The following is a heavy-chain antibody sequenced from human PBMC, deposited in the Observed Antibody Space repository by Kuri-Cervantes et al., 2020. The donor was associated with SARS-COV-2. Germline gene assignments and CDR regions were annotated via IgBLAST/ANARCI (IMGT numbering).Heavy chain of an antibody. CDR2: TYYRSKWYN. CDR3: ARVYSAAARREFDP. Sequence: LRLSCAISGDSVSSNSAAWNWIRQSPSRGLEWLGRTYYRSKWYNDYAVSAKGRITIHPDTSKNQFSLQLNSVTPEDTAVYYCARVYSAAARREFDPWGQGTLVTVSS. J-gene: IGHJ5*02. V-gene: IGHV6-1*01. CDR1: GDSVSSNSAA. D-gene: IGHD6-13*01.